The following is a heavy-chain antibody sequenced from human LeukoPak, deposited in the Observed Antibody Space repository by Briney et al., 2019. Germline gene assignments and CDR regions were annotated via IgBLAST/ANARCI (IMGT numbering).Heavy chain of an antibody. J-gene: IGHJ4*02. D-gene: IGHD6-19*01. CDR1: GFTFSDNY. V-gene: IGHV3-11*04. CDR2: ISSSGNTT. CDR3: ARDGGSAWFLDY. Sequence: GGSLRLSCAASGFTFSDNYMSWIRQAPGKGLEWVSYISSSGNTTYNADSVKGRFSITRDNAKNSLYLQMNSLRAEDTTVYYCARDGGSAWFLDYWGQGTLVTVSS.